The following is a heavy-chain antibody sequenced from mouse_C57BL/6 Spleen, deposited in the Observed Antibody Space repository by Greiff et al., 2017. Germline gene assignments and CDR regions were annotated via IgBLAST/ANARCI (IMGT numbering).Heavy chain of an antibody. Sequence: VQLQQSGPELVKPGASVKMSCKASGYTFTDYNMHWVKQSHGKSLEWIGYINPNNGGTSYNQKFKGKATLTVNKSSSTAYMELRSLTSEDSAVYYCARGGYGWNDFDYWGQGTTLTVSS. CDR1: GYTFTDYN. D-gene: IGHD2-2*01. CDR2: INPNNGGT. V-gene: IGHV1-22*01. CDR3: ARGGYGWNDFDY. J-gene: IGHJ2*01.